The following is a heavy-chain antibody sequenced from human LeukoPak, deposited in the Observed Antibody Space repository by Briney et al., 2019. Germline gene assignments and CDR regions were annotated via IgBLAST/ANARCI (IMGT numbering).Heavy chain of an antibody. CDR3: ARDGVITFGGVIVPPDY. Sequence: GGSLRLSCAASGFTFSSYSMNWVRQAPGKGLEWVSSISSSSSYIYYADSVKGRFTISRDNAKNSLYLQMNGLRAEDTAVYYCARDGVITFGGVIVPPDYWGQGTLVTVSS. CDR1: GFTFSSYS. CDR2: ISSSSSYI. J-gene: IGHJ4*02. V-gene: IGHV3-21*01. D-gene: IGHD3-16*02.